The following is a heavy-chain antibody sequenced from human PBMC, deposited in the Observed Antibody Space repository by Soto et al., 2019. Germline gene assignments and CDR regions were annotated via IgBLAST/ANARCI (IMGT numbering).Heavy chain of an antibody. CDR2: MNPNSGNT. Sequence: ASVKVSCKASGYTFTSYDINWVRQATGQGLEWMGWMNPNSGNTGYAQKFQGRVTMTRNTSISTAYMELSSLRSEDTAVYYCARGRHVDNDMLTGNDAFDIWGQGTMVTVSS. CDR1: GYTFTSYD. CDR3: ARGRHVDNDMLTGNDAFDI. D-gene: IGHD3-9*01. J-gene: IGHJ3*02. V-gene: IGHV1-8*01.